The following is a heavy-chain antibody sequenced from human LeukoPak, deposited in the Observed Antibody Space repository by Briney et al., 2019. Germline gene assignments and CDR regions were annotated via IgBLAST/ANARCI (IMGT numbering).Heavy chain of an antibody. D-gene: IGHD1-1*01. CDR2: IYYSGST. V-gene: IGHV4-59*08. CDR3: ARHSWQRNDDLDN. J-gene: IGHJ4*02. Sequence: SETLSLTCTVSGGSISSYYWNWIRQPPGKGLEWIGYIYYSGSTNYNPSLKSRVTISVDTSKNQFSLKLSSVTAADTAVYYCARHSWQRNDDLDNWGQGTLVTVSS. CDR1: GGSISSYY.